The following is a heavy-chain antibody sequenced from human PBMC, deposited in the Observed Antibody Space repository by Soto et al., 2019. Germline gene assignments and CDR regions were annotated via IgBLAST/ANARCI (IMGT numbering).Heavy chain of an antibody. J-gene: IGHJ3*02. D-gene: IGHD3-22*01. Sequence: AGPTLVNPTQTLTLTCTFSGFSLSTSGVGVGWIRQPPGKALEWLALIYWNDDKRYSPSLKSRLTITKDTSKNQVVLTMTNMDPVETATYYCAHRPDYDSSGYYSHDAFEICGQGTMVTVSS. CDR1: GFSLSTSGVG. V-gene: IGHV2-5*01. CDR3: AHRPDYDSSGYYSHDAFEI. CDR2: IYWNDDK.